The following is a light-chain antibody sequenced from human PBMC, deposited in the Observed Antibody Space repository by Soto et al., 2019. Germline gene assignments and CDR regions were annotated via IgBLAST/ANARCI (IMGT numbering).Light chain of an antibody. CDR2: DNN. Sequence: QSALTQPPSGSAAPGQRVTISCSGSSSNIGNNYVSWYQQLPGTAPKLLIYDNNKRPSGIPDRFSGSKSGTSATLGITGLQTGDEADYYCGTWDSSLTRVVFGGGTKLTVL. CDR3: GTWDSSLTRVV. V-gene: IGLV1-51*01. CDR1: SSNIGNNY. J-gene: IGLJ2*01.